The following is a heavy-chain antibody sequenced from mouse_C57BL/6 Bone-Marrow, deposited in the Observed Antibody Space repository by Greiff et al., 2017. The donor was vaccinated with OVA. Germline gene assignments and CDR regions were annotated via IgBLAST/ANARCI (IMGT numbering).Heavy chain of an antibody. V-gene: IGHV14-4*01. CDR1: GFNIKDDY. Sequence: EVQLQQSGAELVRPGASVKLSCTASGFNIKDDYMHWVKQRPEQGLEWIGWIDPENGDTEYASKFQGQATITADTSSHTAYRQLSSLTSEDTAVYYCTCTTVVARGGDWYCDVWGTGTTVTVAS. D-gene: IGHD1-1*01. J-gene: IGHJ1*03. CDR2: IDPENGDT. CDR3: TCTTVVARGGDWYCDV.